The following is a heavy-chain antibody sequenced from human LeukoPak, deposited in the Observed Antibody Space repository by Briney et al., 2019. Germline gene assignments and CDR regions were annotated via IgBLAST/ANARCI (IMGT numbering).Heavy chain of an antibody. Sequence: GGSLRLSCAASGFTFSSYAMSWVRQAPGKGLEWVSAISGSGGSTYYADSVKGRFTISRDNSKNTLYLQMNSLRAEDTAVYYCAKYLVTVVAAGTPNYYGMDVWGQGTTVTVSS. CDR2: ISGSGGST. CDR3: AKYLVTVVAAGTPNYYGMDV. V-gene: IGHV3-23*01. J-gene: IGHJ6*02. D-gene: IGHD6-13*01. CDR1: GFTFSSYA.